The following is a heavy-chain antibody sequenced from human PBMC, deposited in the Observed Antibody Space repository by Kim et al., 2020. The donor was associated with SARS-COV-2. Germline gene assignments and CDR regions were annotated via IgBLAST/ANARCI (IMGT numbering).Heavy chain of an antibody. V-gene: IGHV3-48*03. J-gene: IGHJ4*02. CDR2: TI. D-gene: IGHD2-2*01. Sequence: TISYADSVKGRFITSRDNAKNSLYLQMNSLGAEDTAVYYCAREYARGFDYWGQGTPVTVSS. CDR3: AREYARGFDY.